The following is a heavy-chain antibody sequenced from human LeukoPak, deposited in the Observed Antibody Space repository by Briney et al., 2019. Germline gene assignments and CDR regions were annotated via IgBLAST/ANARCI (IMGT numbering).Heavy chain of an antibody. CDR2: IYYSAST. Sequence: SETLSLTCTVSGGSVFSGGYYWSWIRQHPGKGLEWIGYIYYSASTYYKPSLKSRVTISIDTSRAQFSLKLSSVTAADTAVYYCAREPVGASFVDYWGQGALVTVSS. CDR1: GGSVFSGGYY. CDR3: AREPVGASFVDY. J-gene: IGHJ4*02. V-gene: IGHV4-31*03. D-gene: IGHD1-26*01.